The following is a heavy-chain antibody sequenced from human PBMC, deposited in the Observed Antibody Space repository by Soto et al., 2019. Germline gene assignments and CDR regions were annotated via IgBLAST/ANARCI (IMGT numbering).Heavy chain of an antibody. J-gene: IGHJ4*02. CDR3: AIGRYGDY. CDR2: ISAHNGNT. Sequence: QVHLVQSGAEVKKPGASVKVSCKGSGYGFTTYGITWVRQAPGQGLEWMAWISAHNGNTNYAQKVQGRVTVTRDTSTSTAYMELRSLKYDDTGVYYWAIGRYGDYCGQGALVTVSS. D-gene: IGHD1-1*01. CDR1: GYGFTTYG. V-gene: IGHV1-18*01.